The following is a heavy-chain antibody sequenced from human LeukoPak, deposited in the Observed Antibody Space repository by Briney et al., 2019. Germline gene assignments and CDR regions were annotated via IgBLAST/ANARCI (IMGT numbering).Heavy chain of an antibody. V-gene: IGHV1-46*01. CDR3: ARDSRSGSWYVY. CDR2: INPSGGST. CDR1: GYTFTSYY. J-gene: IGHJ4*02. D-gene: IGHD6-13*01. Sequence: GASVKVSCKASGYTFTSYYMHWVRQAPGQGLEWMGIINPSGGSTSYAQKFQGRVTMTRDTSTSTAYMELRSLRSDDTAVYYCARDSRSGSWYVYWGQGTLVTVSS.